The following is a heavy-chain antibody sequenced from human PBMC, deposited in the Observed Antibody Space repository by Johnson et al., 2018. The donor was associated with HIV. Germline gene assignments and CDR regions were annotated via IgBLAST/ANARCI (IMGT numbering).Heavy chain of an antibody. J-gene: IGHJ3*02. D-gene: IGHD3-3*01. Sequence: QMMLVESGGGLVKPGGSLRLSCAASGFTFSDYYMTWIRQAPGKGLEWVSYISSSGSTIYYADSVKGRFTISRDNAKNSLYLQMSSLRGEDMAVDYCARERWSSYFGAFDIWGQGTMVTLSS. CDR1: GFTFSDYY. CDR3: ARERWSSYFGAFDI. V-gene: IGHV3-11*04. CDR2: ISSSGSTI.